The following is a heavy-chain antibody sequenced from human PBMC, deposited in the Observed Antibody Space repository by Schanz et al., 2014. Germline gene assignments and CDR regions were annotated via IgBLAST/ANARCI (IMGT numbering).Heavy chain of an antibody. CDR1: GYTFTSYG. CDR2: INPSGGST. D-gene: IGHD3-22*01. Sequence: QVQLVQSGAEVRKPGASVKVSCKASGYTFTSYGISWVRQAPGQGLEWMGMINPSGGSTTYAQKLQGRVTMTADTSTSTAYMDLRSLRSDDTAVYYCARDYYDSSGYYYCDYWGQGTLVTVSS. CDR3: ARDYYDSSGYYYCDY. V-gene: IGHV1-18*01. J-gene: IGHJ4*02.